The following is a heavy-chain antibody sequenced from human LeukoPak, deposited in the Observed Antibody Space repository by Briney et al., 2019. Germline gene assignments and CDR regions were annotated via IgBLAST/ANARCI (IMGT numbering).Heavy chain of an antibody. J-gene: IGHJ4*02. D-gene: IGHD3-16*01. CDR3: ARDLARIMITFGGVIVPSGFDY. Sequence: ASVKVSCKASGYTFTGYYMHWVRQAPGQGLEWMGWINPNSGGTNYAQKFQGRVTMTRDTSISTAYMELSRLRSDDTAVYYCARDLARIMITFGGVIVPSGFDYWGQGTLVTVSS. CDR1: GYTFTGYY. V-gene: IGHV1-2*02. CDR2: INPNSGGT.